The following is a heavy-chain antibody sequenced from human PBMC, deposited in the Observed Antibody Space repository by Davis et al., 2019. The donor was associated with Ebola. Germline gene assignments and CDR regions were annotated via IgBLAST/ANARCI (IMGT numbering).Heavy chain of an antibody. V-gene: IGHV3-30*02. Sequence: GESLKISCAASGFTFSSYGMHWVRQAPGKGLEWVAFIRYDGSNKYYADSVKGRFTISRDNSKNTLYLQMNSLRAEDTAVYYCAKDSCSGGCQYYYHGMDVWGKGTTVTVSS. CDR1: GFTFSSYG. CDR3: AKDSCSGGCQYYYHGMDV. J-gene: IGHJ6*04. CDR2: IRYDGSNK. D-gene: IGHD2-15*01.